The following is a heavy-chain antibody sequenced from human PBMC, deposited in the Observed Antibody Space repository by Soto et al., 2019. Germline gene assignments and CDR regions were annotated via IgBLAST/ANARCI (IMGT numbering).Heavy chain of an antibody. CDR3: ARARGYSSGTDL. CDR1: GFSVSSQG. V-gene: IGHV3-7*01. CDR2: IKQDGSEK. D-gene: IGHD6-13*01. J-gene: IGHJ6*02. Sequence: EVQLLESGGGLVQPGGSLRLSCAASGFSVSSQGMTWVRQAPGKGLEWVANIKQDGSEKYYVDSVKGRFTISRDNVKNSLYLQMNSLRAEDTAVYYCARARGYSSGTDLWGQGTTVTVSS.